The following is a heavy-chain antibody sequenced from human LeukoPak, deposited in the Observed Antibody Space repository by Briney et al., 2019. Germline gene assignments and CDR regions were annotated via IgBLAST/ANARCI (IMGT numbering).Heavy chain of an antibody. D-gene: IGHD3-22*01. CDR2: IKQDGSEK. J-gene: IGHJ6*03. V-gene: IGHV3-7*03. CDR1: GFTFSSYW. CDR3: ARDVAYYDSTGHPIGYMDV. Sequence: GGSLRLSCAASGFTFSSYWMSWVRQAPGKGLEWVANIKQDGSEKYYVDSVKGRFTISRDNAKNSLYLQMNSLRAEDTAVYYCARDVAYYDSTGHPIGYMDVWGKGTTVTVSS.